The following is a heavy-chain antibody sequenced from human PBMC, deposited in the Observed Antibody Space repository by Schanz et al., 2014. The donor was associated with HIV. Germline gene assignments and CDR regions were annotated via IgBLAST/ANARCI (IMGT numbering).Heavy chain of an antibody. Sequence: QVQLVESGGGVVQPGGSLRLSCAASGFSSSNSVIHWVRQAPGKGLEWVAALFGSNEHYKESVKGRFTVSGDTSKNTVDLQMNRLRAEDTAVYYCAKCPTMVRGTGMDVWGQGTLVTVSS. D-gene: IGHD3-10*01. V-gene: IGHV3-33*03. CDR3: AKCPTMVRGTGMDV. CDR2: LFGSNE. CDR1: GFSSSNSV. J-gene: IGHJ6*02.